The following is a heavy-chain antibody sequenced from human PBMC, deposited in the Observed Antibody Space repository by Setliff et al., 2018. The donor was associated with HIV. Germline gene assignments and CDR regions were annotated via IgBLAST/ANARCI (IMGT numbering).Heavy chain of an antibody. Sequence: ASVKVSCKASGYTFSSYAINWVRQAPGQGLEWMGGIIPVYGTPKYAQKMQGRVTITAIESTSTAYMELTSLRSDDTAGYYCARIRGDIADASDIWGQGAMVTVS. D-gene: IGHD3-10*01. V-gene: IGHV1-69*13. CDR2: IIPVYGTP. J-gene: IGHJ3*02. CDR3: ARIRGDIADASDI. CDR1: GYTFSSYA.